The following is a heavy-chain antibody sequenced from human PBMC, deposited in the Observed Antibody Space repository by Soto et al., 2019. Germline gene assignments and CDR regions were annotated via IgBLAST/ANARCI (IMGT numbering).Heavy chain of an antibody. CDR3: ARTRDNNINYYYALDV. CDR2: IFYNGTT. Sequence: ETLSLTCTVSGVSVSGSSCWTWIRQAPGKGLEWIGCIFYNGTTNYNPSLRSPVTISVDTSKNQFSLKVTSVTAADTAVYYCARTRDNNINYYYALDVWGPGTTVTVSS. V-gene: IGHV4-61*01. CDR1: GVSVSGSSC. J-gene: IGHJ6*02. D-gene: IGHD1-20*01.